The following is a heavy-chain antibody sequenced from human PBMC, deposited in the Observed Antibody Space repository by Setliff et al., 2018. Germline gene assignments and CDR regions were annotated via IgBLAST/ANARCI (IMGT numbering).Heavy chain of an antibody. CDR2: INGVNGNT. CDR3: ARGQTVGPNSGKDY. Sequence: ASVKVSCKASGYTFTSYAVNWVRQAPGQGLEWMGWINGVNGNTKYSQNFQGRVTFTSDTSANTAFMELSSLRSEDSSMYYCARGQTVGPNSGKDYWGQGTLVTVSS. CDR1: GYTFTSYA. J-gene: IGHJ4*02. V-gene: IGHV1-3*01. D-gene: IGHD1-26*01.